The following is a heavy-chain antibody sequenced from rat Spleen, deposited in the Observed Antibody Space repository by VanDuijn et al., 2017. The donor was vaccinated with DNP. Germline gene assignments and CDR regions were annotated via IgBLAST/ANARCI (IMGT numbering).Heavy chain of an antibody. CDR1: GFTFGNSY. J-gene: IGHJ2*01. D-gene: IGHD1-12*02. CDR3: ARRYYDGVDYHFDY. Sequence: EVQLVESGGGLVQPGRSLKLSCTASGFTFGNSYMAWVRQAPKEGLEWVASISTSGTRTYYPDSVKGRFTISRDKVKSSLHLQMDSLRSEDTATYSCARRYYDGVDYHFDYWGQGVMVTVSS. CDR2: ISTSGTRT. V-gene: IGHV5-25*01.